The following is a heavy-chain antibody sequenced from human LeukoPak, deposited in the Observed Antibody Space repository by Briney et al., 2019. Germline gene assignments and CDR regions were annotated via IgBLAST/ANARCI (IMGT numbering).Heavy chain of an antibody. V-gene: IGHV1-18*01. CDR2: ISAYNGNT. D-gene: IGHD2-2*01. CDR1: GYTFTSYG. CDR3: ARCCGGYCSSTSCYHDAFDI. Sequence: ASVKVSCKASGYTFTSYGISWVRQAPGQGLEWMGWISAYNGNTNYVQKLQGRVTMTTDTSTSTAYMELRSLRSDDTAVYYCARCCGGYCSSTSCYHDAFDIWGQGTMVTVSS. J-gene: IGHJ3*02.